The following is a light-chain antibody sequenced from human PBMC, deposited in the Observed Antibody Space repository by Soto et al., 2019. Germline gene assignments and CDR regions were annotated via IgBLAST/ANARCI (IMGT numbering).Light chain of an antibody. V-gene: IGLV4-69*01. J-gene: IGLJ3*02. CDR1: SGHSSYA. CDR2: LNSDGSH. CDR3: QTWGTGIQGV. Sequence: QPVLTQSPSASASLGASFKLTCTLSSGHSSYAIAWHQQQPEKGPRYFMKLNSDGSHSKGDGIPDRFSGSSSGAERYRTISSLQSEDEADYYCQTWGTGIQGVFGGGTNLTVL.